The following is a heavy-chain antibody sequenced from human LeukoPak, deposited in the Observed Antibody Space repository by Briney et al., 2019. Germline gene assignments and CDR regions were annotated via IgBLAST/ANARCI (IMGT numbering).Heavy chain of an antibody. CDR3: ATSGDYYDSSGYPY. V-gene: IGHV1-24*01. CDR1: GYTLTELS. CDR2: FDPGDGET. D-gene: IGHD3-22*01. J-gene: IGHJ4*02. Sequence: ASVKVACKVSGYTLTELSMHRVRQAPGKGLEWMGGFDPGDGETIYAQKFQGRVTMTEDTSTDTAYMELSSLRSEDTAVYYCATSGDYYDSSGYPYWGQGTLVTVSS.